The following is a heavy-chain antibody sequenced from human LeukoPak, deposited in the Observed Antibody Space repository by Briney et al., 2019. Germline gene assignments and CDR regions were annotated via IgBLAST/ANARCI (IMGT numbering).Heavy chain of an antibody. Sequence: SETLSLTCTVSGGSISSYYWSWIRQPPGKGLEWIGYIYYSGSTNYNPSLKSRVAISVDTSKNQCSLKLSSVTAADTAVYYCARQSISGSSLSYFDYWGQGTLVNVSS. J-gene: IGHJ4*02. CDR1: GGSISSYY. CDR3: ARQSISGSSLSYFDY. CDR2: IYYSGST. V-gene: IGHV4-59*01. D-gene: IGHD3-22*01.